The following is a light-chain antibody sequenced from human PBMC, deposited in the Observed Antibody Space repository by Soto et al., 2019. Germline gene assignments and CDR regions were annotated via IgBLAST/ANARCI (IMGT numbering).Light chain of an antibody. Sequence: EIVLTQSPATLSLSPGGRATLSCRASQSVSLSFAWDQQKPGQAPRLLIYDASKRASGFPARFSGSGSGTDFTLTISSLESEDFAVYYCQERTGWPPWTFGQGTKVEIE. V-gene: IGKV3-11*01. J-gene: IGKJ1*01. CDR3: QERTGWPPWT. CDR2: DAS. CDR1: QSVSLS.